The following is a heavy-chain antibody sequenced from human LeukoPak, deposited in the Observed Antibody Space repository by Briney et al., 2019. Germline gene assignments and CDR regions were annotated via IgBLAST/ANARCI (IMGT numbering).Heavy chain of an antibody. CDR1: GGSISSSSYY. Sequence: SETLSLTCTVSGGSISSSSYYWGWIRQPPGKGLEWIGSIYYSGSTYYNPSLKSRVTISVDTSKNQFSLKLSAVTAADTAVYCCARQSQSSSLWPWGQGTLVTVSS. CDR3: ARQSQSSSLWP. V-gene: IGHV4-39*01. J-gene: IGHJ5*02. CDR2: IYYSGST. D-gene: IGHD6-13*01.